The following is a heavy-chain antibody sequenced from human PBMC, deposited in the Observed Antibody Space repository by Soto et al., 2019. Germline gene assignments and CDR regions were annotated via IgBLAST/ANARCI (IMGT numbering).Heavy chain of an antibody. J-gene: IGHJ3*02. CDR3: ASQWGTGFGLVPGSDAFDI. D-gene: IGHD2-2*01. V-gene: IGHV1-8*01. CDR2: MNPNSGNK. CDR1: GHTSTSYE. Sequence: ASVKVSCKASGHTSTSYEINWVRQATGLGLEWMGWMNPNSGNKGYAQKFQGRVTMTRDTSINTVYMELSSLRSEDTAVYYCASQWGTGFGLVPGSDAFDIWGQGTMVTVSS.